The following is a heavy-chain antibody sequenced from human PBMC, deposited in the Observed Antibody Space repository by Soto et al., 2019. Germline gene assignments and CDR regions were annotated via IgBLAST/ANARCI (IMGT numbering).Heavy chain of an antibody. CDR2: IIPIFGTA. CDR3: AREGAWGGRPPNYFDY. V-gene: IGHV1-69*12. J-gene: IGHJ4*02. Sequence: QVQLVQSGAEVKKPGSSVKVSCKASGGTFSSYAISWVRQAPGQGLEWMGGIIPIFGTANYAQKFQGRVTITADESTSTAYRELSSLRSEDTAVYYCAREGAWGGRPPNYFDYWGQGTLVTVYS. D-gene: IGHD1-26*01. CDR1: GGTFSSYA.